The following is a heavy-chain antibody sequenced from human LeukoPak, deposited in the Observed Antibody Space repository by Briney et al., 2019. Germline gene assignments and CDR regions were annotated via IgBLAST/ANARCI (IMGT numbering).Heavy chain of an antibody. Sequence: ASVKVSCKASGYTFTDYYMHWVRQAPGRGLEWMGWINPNSGGTNYAQKFQGRVTMTRDTSISTAYMELSRLRSDDTAVYYCARDTDYDILTGRNADYWGQGTLVTVSS. CDR2: INPNSGGT. J-gene: IGHJ4*02. CDR1: GYTFTDYY. D-gene: IGHD3-9*01. CDR3: ARDTDYDILTGRNADY. V-gene: IGHV1-2*02.